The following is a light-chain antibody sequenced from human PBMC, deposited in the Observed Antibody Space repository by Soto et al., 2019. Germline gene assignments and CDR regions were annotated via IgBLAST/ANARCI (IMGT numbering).Light chain of an antibody. CDR2: DAS. CDR1: QTISSW. CDR3: QQYHTSSIT. J-gene: IGKJ5*01. Sequence: DIQMTQSPSPLSASVGDRVTITCPAGQTISSWLAWYQQKPGKAPTLLIYDASTLERGVPSRFSGTGSGTEFTLSIDSLQPDDVATYYCQQYHTSSITFGQGTRLEIK. V-gene: IGKV1-5*01.